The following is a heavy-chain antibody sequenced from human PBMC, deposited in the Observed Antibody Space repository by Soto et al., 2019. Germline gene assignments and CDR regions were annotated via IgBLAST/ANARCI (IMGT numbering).Heavy chain of an antibody. D-gene: IGHD3-10*01. CDR1: GFTFSADA. CDR2: IWYDGSKK. V-gene: IGHV3-33*01. CDR3: VSEGLNTAMFSGLVY. J-gene: IGHJ4*02. Sequence: QVHLVESGGGVVQPGESLRLSCATSGFTFSADAMHWVRQAPGKGLEWVAVIWYDGSKKHYADSVKGRFTISRDNSKNTILRQINSLASEDTGVYWCVSEGLNTAMFSGLVYWGQGTRVTVS.